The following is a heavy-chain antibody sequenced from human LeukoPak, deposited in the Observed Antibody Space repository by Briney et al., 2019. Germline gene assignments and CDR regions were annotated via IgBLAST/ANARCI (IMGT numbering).Heavy chain of an antibody. J-gene: IGHJ4*02. CDR2: IIPILGIA. CDR3: AIAAAGRIDY. D-gene: IGHD6-13*01. Sequence: ASVKVSCKASGYTFTSYAISWVRQAPGQGLEWMGRIIPILGIANYAQKFQGRVTITADKSTSTAYMELSSLRSEDTAVYYCAIAAAGRIDYWGQGTLVTVSS. V-gene: IGHV1-69*04. CDR1: GYTFTSYA.